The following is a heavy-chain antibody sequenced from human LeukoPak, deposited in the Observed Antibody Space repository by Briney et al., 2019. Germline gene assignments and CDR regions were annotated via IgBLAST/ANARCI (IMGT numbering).Heavy chain of an antibody. CDR3: AKATQLRYSGYDL. V-gene: IGHV3-30*02. D-gene: IGHD5-12*01. Sequence: GGSLRLSCAASGFTFSSYGMHWVRQAPGKGLEWVAFIRYDGSNKYYADSVKGRFTISRDNSKNTLYLQMNSLRAEDTAVYYCAKATQLRYSGYDLWGPGTLVTVSS. J-gene: IGHJ4*02. CDR2: IRYDGSNK. CDR1: GFTFSSYG.